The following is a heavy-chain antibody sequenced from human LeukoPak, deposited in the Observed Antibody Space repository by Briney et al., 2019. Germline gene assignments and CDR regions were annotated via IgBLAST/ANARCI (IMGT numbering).Heavy chain of an antibody. V-gene: IGHV4-39*07. CDR1: GGSISSSSYY. CDR2: IYHRVST. Sequence: SETLSLTCTVSGGSISSSSYYWGWIRQPPGKGLEWIGYIYHRVSTYYNPSLKSRVTISIERSKNQFSLKLSSVTAADTAMYYCARDRTGILPDAFDIWGQGTMVTVSS. CDR3: ARDRTGILPDAFDI. J-gene: IGHJ3*02.